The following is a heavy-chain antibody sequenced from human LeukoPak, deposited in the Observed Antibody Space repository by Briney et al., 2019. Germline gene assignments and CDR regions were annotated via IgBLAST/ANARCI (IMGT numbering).Heavy chain of an antibody. D-gene: IGHD6-13*01. CDR2: INSDGSST. J-gene: IGHJ6*02. CDR3: AGNSSSWYSYYYYGMDV. V-gene: IGHV3-74*01. CDR1: GFTFSSYW. Sequence: PGGSLRLSCAASGFTFSSYWMHWVRHAPGKGLVWVSRINSDGSSTSYADSVKGRFTISRDNAKNTLYLQMNSLRAEDTAVYYCAGNSSSWYSYYYYGMDVWGQGTTVTVSS.